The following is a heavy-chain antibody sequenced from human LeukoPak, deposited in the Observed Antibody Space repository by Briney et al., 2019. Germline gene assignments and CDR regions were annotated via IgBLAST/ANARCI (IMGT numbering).Heavy chain of an antibody. CDR3: ARDRQGYYYDSSGYYGY. Sequence: SETLSLTCTVSGYSISSGYYWGWIRQPPGKGLEWIGSIYHSGSTYYNPSLKSRVTISVDTSKNQFSLKLSSVTAADTAVYYCARDRQGYYYDSSGYYGYWGQGTLVTVSS. D-gene: IGHD3-22*01. J-gene: IGHJ4*02. V-gene: IGHV4-38-2*02. CDR1: GYSISSGYY. CDR2: IYHSGST.